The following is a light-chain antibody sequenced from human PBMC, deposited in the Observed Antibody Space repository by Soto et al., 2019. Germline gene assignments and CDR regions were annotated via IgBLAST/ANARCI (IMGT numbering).Light chain of an antibody. Sequence: EIVMTQSPATLSVSPGERATLSCRASQSLTGNLAWYQQKPGQAPRLLISGASTRATGVPARFSGSGSGTEFTLTISSLQSADFAVYYCQQYNNWSRSSFGQGTKVEIK. CDR2: GAS. J-gene: IGKJ1*01. CDR3: QQYNNWSRSS. V-gene: IGKV3-15*01. CDR1: QSLTGN.